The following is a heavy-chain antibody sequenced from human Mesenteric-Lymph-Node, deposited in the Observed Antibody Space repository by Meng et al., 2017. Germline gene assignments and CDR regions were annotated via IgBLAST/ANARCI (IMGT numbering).Heavy chain of an antibody. V-gene: IGHV1-2*06. CDR1: GYAFSGYG. D-gene: IGHD3-22*01. CDR2: INPNSGGT. J-gene: IGHJ4*02. Sequence: QVQLGQSGPEVKRPGASVKVSCKTSGYAFSGYGLSWMRQAPGQGLEWLGRINPNSGGTNYAQKFQGRVTMTRDTSISTAYMELSRLRSDDTAVYYCARGTYYDSSGYYYWGQGTLVTVSS. CDR3: ARGTYYDSSGYYY.